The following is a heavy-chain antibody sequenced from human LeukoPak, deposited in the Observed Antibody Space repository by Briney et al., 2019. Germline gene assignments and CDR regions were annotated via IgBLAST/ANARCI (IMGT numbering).Heavy chain of an antibody. D-gene: IGHD5-12*01. V-gene: IGHV3-23*01. CDR1: GFTFTNNA. CDR3: ARGDYDFDF. CDR2: ISDSGGTT. Sequence: PGGSLRLSCAASGFTFTNNAMSWVRQAPGKGLEWVSLISDSGGTTYYADSVKGRFTISRDNAKNSLYLQMNSLRDEDTAVYYCARGDYDFDFWGQGTLVTVSS. J-gene: IGHJ4*02.